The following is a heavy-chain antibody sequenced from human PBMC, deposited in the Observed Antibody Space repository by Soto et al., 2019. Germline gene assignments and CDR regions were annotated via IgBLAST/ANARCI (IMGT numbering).Heavy chain of an antibody. D-gene: IGHD2-2*01. V-gene: IGHV4-31*03. Sequence: QVQLQESGPGLVKPSQTLSLTCTVSGGSISSGGYYWSWIRQHPGKGLEWIGYIYYSGSTYYNPSLKSRVTISVDTSKNQFSLKLSSVTAADTAVYYCSRDSSEGSTNWFDPCGQGTLVTVSS. CDR1: GGSISSGGYY. CDR3: SRDSSEGSTNWFDP. CDR2: IYYSGST. J-gene: IGHJ5*02.